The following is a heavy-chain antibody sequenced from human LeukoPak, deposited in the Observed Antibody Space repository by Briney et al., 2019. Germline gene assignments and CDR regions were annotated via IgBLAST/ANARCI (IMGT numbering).Heavy chain of an antibody. V-gene: IGHV1-2*02. D-gene: IGHD3-10*01. CDR1: GYTFTGYY. CDR3: ARRTGGNYGSYYFDY. CDR2: INPNSGGT. J-gene: IGHJ4*02. Sequence: ASVKVSCKASGYTFTGYYMHWVRQAPGQGLECMGWINPNSGGTNYAQKFQGRVTMTRDTSITTAYMELSSLRSDDTAMYYCARRTGGNYGSYYFDYWGQGTLVTVSS.